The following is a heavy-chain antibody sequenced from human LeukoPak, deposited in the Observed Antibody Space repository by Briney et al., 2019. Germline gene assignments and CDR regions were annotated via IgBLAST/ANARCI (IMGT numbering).Heavy chain of an antibody. CDR3: ARTLYSSGWYHHY. Sequence: GGSLRLSCAASEFTFSSYSMNWVRQAPGKGLEWVSYISSSSSTIYYADSVKGRFTISRDNAKNSLYLQMNSLRAEDTAVYYCARTLYSSGWYHHYWGQGTLVTVSS. D-gene: IGHD6-19*01. CDR1: EFTFSSYS. CDR2: ISSSSSTI. J-gene: IGHJ4*02. V-gene: IGHV3-48*01.